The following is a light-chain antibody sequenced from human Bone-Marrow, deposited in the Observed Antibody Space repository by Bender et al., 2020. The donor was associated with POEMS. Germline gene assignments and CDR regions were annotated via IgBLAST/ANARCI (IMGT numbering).Light chain of an antibody. CDR3: QAWDRNTPV. CDR2: DDS. J-gene: IGLJ2*01. V-gene: IGLV3-21*02. Sequence: SFVLTQPPSVSVAPGQTATITCRGDTFGTKSVHWYQQKSGQAPVLVVYDDSDRPSGIPDRFSGSNSGNTAALAISGTQAMDEADYYCQAWDRNTPVFGGGTKLTVL. CDR1: TFGTKS.